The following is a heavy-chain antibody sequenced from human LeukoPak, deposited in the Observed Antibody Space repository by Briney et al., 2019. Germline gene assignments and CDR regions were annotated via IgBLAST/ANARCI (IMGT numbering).Heavy chain of an antibody. CDR3: ARCQESSGLDY. CDR1: GFTFSSYW. Sequence: PGGSLRLSCAASGFTFSSYWMHWVRQAPGKGLVWVSRINSDGSSTSYADSVKGRFTISRDNSKNTLYLQMNSLRAEDTAVYYCARCQESSGLDYWGQGTLVTVSS. CDR2: INSDGSST. J-gene: IGHJ4*02. D-gene: IGHD6-19*01. V-gene: IGHV3-74*01.